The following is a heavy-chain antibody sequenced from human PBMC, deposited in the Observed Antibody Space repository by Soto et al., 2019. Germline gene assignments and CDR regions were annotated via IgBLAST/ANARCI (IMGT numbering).Heavy chain of an antibody. J-gene: IGHJ4*02. D-gene: IGHD7-27*01. V-gene: IGHV3-7*03. CDR3: VRELGLAY. CDR2: INKDGSQK. Sequence: GGSLRLSCAASGFTLSNYWMTWVRQAPGKGLEWVANINKDGSQKNYVDSVKGRFTIARDNGQNSLSLQMNSLRVEDTAVYYCVRELGLAYWGQGALVTVSS. CDR1: GFTLSNYW.